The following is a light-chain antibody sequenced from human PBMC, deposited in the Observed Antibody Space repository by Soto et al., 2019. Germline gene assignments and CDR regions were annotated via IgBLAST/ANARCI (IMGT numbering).Light chain of an antibody. CDR2: EVS. V-gene: IGKV2D-29*02. CDR3: MQSTQPPPT. CDR1: QSLLHITGETF. Sequence: DVVMTQTPLSLSVAPGQPASISCKSSQSLLHITGETFLFWYLQKPGQSPQLLIYEVSTRVSGVPDRLSGSGSGTDFTLEISRVETDDVGIYYCMQSTQPPPTFGQGTRLGIE. J-gene: IGKJ5*01.